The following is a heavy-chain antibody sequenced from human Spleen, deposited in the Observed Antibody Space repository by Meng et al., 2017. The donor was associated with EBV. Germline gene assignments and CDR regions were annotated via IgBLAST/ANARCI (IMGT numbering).Heavy chain of an antibody. Sequence: QLQESGPGLVKPSATLSLTCVVSGGSITSTNWWSWVRQPPGKGLEWIGETHHGGNTNYNTSLQSRVIISVDKSKSQFSLQLTSVTAADTALYYCASHLLTPGTRGFDHWGPGILVTVSS. D-gene: IGHD6-13*01. CDR1: GGSITSTNW. J-gene: IGHJ4*02. V-gene: IGHV4-4*02. CDR2: THHGGNT. CDR3: ASHLLTPGTRGFDH.